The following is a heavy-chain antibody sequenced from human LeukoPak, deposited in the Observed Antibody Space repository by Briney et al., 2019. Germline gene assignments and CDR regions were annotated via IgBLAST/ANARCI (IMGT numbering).Heavy chain of an antibody. CDR2: INHSGST. D-gene: IGHD3-22*01. Sequence: ASETLSLTCAVYGGSFSGYYWSWIRQPPGKGLEWIGEINHSGSTNYNSSLKSRVTISVDTSKNQFSLKLSSVTAADTAVHYCARATMIVVVPNRTRDFDYWGQGTLVTVSS. CDR1: GGSFSGYY. J-gene: IGHJ4*02. V-gene: IGHV4-34*01. CDR3: ARATMIVVVPNRTRDFDY.